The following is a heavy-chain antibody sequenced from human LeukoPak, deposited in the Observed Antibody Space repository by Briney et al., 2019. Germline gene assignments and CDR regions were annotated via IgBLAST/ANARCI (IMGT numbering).Heavy chain of an antibody. V-gene: IGHV4-34*01. CDR1: GGSFSGYY. Sequence: SETLSLTCAVYGGSFSGYYWSWIRQPPGKGLEGIGEINHSGSTNYNPSLKSRVTISVDTSKNQFSLKLSSVTAADTAVYYCARASGSWNDAIDYWGQGTLVTVSS. J-gene: IGHJ4*02. D-gene: IGHD1-1*01. CDR3: ARASGSWNDAIDY. CDR2: INHSGST.